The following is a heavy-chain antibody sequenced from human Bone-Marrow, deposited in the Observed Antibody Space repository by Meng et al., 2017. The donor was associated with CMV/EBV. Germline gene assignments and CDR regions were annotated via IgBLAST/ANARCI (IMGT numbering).Heavy chain of an antibody. Sequence: WVRQAPGKGLEWVASISDSGRAYYNPYLKSRVTISSDTSKNQFYLKLTSVTAADTAVYYCAREQSSTWPGDYWGQGTLVTVSS. J-gene: IGHJ4*02. CDR2: ISDSGRA. CDR3: AREQSSTWPGDY. V-gene: IGHV4-39*07. D-gene: IGHD6-13*01.